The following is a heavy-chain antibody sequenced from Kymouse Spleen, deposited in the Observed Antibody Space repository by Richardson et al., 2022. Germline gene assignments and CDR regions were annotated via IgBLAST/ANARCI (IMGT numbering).Heavy chain of an antibody. CDR2: INHSGST. CDR1: GGSFSGYY. J-gene: IGHJ4*02. Sequence: QVQLQQWGAGLLKPSETLSLTCAVYGGSFSGYYWSWIRQPPGKGLEWIGEINHSGSTNYNPSLKSRVTISVDTSKNQFSLKLSSVTAADTAVYYCARALRFLEWFDYWGQGTLVTVSS. V-gene: IGHV4-34*01. CDR3: ARALRFLEWFDY. D-gene: IGHD3-3*01.